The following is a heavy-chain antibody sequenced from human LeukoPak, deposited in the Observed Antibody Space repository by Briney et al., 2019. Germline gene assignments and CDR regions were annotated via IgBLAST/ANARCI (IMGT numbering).Heavy chain of an antibody. J-gene: IGHJ6*03. CDR2: TYYSGST. CDR3: ARGPSPVINYYYYYMDV. D-gene: IGHD2-21*01. CDR1: GGSISSGGYY. Sequence: SETLSLTCTVSGGSISSGGYYWSWIRQHPGKGLEWIGYTYYSGSTYYNPSLKSRVTISVDTSKNQFSLKLSSVTAADTAVYYCARGPSPVINYYYYYMDVWGKGTTVTVSS. V-gene: IGHV4-31*03.